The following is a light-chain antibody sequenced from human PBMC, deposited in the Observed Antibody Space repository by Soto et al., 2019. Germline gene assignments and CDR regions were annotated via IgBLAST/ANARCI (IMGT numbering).Light chain of an antibody. V-gene: IGKV3-20*01. CDR2: GAS. Sequence: FVLTQSPATLSLSTGERATLSCRASQRVSSSYLAWYQQTPGQAPTLLIYGASSRATGIPDRFSGSGSGTDFTLTISRLEPEDFAVYYCQQYGSSPPKTFGQGTKVDIK. CDR1: QRVSSSY. J-gene: IGKJ1*01. CDR3: QQYGSSPPKT.